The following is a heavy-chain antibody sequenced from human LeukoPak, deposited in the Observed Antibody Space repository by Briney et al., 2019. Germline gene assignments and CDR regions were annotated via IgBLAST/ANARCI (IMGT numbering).Heavy chain of an antibody. Sequence: PSETLSLTCTVSGYSISSGYYWSWIRQPPGKGLEWIGYIYYSGSTNYNPSLKSRVTISVDTSKNQFSLKLSSVTAADTAVYYCARGVLGYSYGYDYWGQGTLVTVSS. D-gene: IGHD5-18*01. CDR3: ARGVLGYSYGYDY. J-gene: IGHJ4*02. CDR2: IYYSGST. V-gene: IGHV4-61*01. CDR1: GYSISSGYY.